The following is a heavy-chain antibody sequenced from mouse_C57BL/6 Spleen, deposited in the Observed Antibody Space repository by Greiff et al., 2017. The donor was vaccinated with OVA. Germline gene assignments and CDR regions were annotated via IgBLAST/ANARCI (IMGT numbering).Heavy chain of an antibody. CDR1: GFTFSSYA. Sequence: DVKLVESGGGLVKPGGSLKLSCAASGFTFSSYAMSWVRQTPEKRLEWVATISDGGSYTYYPDNVKGRFTISRDNAKNNLYLQMSHLKSEDTAMYYCARFYDGNYFDYWGQGTTLTVAS. CDR2: ISDGGSYT. CDR3: ARFYDGNYFDY. J-gene: IGHJ2*01. V-gene: IGHV5-4*03. D-gene: IGHD2-3*01.